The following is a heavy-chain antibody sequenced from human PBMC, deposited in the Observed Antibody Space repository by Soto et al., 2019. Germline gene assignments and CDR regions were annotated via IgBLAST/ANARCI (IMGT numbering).Heavy chain of an antibody. Sequence: GESLKISCKGSGYTFTNYWIGWVRQMAGKGLEWMGIIYPGDSDTRYSPSFQGQVTISVDKSISTAYLQWSSLKASDTAMYYCARRITVSGSYCFDYWGQGTLVTVSS. D-gene: IGHD6-19*01. V-gene: IGHV5-51*01. CDR1: GYTFTNYW. CDR3: ARRITVSGSYCFDY. CDR2: IYPGDSDT. J-gene: IGHJ4*02.